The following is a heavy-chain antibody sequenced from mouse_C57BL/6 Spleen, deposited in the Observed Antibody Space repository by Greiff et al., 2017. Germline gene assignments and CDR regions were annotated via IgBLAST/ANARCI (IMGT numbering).Heavy chain of an antibody. V-gene: IGHV1-82*01. CDR2: IYPGDGDT. CDR3: ASSNWDGRYWYFDV. J-gene: IGHJ1*03. CDR1: GYAFSSSW. D-gene: IGHD4-1*01. Sequence: QVQLKESGPELVKPGASVKISCKASGYAFSSSWMNWVKQRPGKGLEWIGRIYPGDGDTNYNGKFKGKATLTADKSSSTAYMQLSSLTSEDSAVYFCASSNWDGRYWYFDVWGTGTTVTVSS.